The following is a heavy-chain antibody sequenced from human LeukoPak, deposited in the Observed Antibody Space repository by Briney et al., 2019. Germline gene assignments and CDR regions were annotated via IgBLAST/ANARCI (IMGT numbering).Heavy chain of an antibody. D-gene: IGHD1-26*01. CDR3: ARGSERENWFDP. CDR2: MNPNSGNT. Sequence: ASVKVSCKASGYTFTSYDINWVRQATGQGLEWMGWMNPNSGNTGYAQKFQGRVTMTRNTSISTAYMELSSLRSEDTAVYYCARGSERENWFDPWGQGTLVTVSS. CDR1: GYTFTSYD. V-gene: IGHV1-8*01. J-gene: IGHJ5*02.